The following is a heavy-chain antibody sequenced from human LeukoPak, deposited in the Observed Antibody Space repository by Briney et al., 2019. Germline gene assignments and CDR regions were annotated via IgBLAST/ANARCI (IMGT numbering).Heavy chain of an antibody. J-gene: IGHJ5*02. CDR2: IKEDGSEK. D-gene: IGHD3-3*01. Sequence: PGGSLRLSCAASGFTFSNYAMAWVRQAPGKGLEWVANIKEDGSEKYYVDSVKGRFTISRDNAKNSLYLQMNSLRAEDTAVYYCARVGLRFLEWLNNWFDPWGQGTLVTVSS. CDR3: ARVGLRFLEWLNNWFDP. CDR1: GFTFSNYA. V-gene: IGHV3-7*01.